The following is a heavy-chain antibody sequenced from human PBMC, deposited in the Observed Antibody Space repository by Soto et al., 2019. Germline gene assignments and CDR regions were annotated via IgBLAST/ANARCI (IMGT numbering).Heavy chain of an antibody. V-gene: IGHV4-59*01. CDR1: GGSISSYY. Sequence: SETLSLTCTVSGGSISSYYWSWIRQPPGKGLEWIGYIYYSGSTNYNPSLKSRVTISVDTSKNQFSLKLSSVTAADTAVYYCARWYYYGRGGYSTLCGKVTTVTVAS. CDR2: IYYSGST. CDR3: ARWYYYGRGGYSTL. D-gene: IGHD3-10*02. J-gene: IGHJ6*04.